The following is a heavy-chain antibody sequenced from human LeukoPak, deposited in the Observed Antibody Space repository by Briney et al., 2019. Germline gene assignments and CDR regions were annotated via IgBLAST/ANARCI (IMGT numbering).Heavy chain of an antibody. CDR3: AKDPSTVTTEYDMDV. D-gene: IGHD4-11*01. CDR1: GFTFSRYG. J-gene: IGHJ6*03. V-gene: IGHV3-33*06. Sequence: PGRSLRLSCAASGFTFSRYGIQWGRQAPGKGLEWVAVIWYDGSNKCYPDSVKGRFTVSRDNSKNTMYLQMNSQRAEDTAVYYCAKDPSTVTTEYDMDVWGKGTTVTVSS. CDR2: IWYDGSNK.